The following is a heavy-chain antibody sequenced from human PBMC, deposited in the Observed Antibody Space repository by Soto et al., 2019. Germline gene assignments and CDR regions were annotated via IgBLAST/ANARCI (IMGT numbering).Heavy chain of an antibody. J-gene: IGHJ3*02. D-gene: IGHD1-1*01. CDR2: MSHSGGT. CDR3: ARVERGTATTVVDAFDI. CDR1: GGFVSSDSYY. V-gene: IGHV4-34*01. Sequence: LSLTCAVYGGFVSSDSYYWSWIRQPPGKGLEWIGEMSHSGGTHFNPSLKSRVTISVDTSKNQFSLKMSSVTAADTALYYCARVERGTATTVVDAFDIWGPGTMVTVSS.